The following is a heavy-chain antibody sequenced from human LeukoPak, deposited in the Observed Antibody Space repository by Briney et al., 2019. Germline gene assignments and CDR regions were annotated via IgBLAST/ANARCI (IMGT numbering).Heavy chain of an antibody. CDR2: IYYSGST. CDR1: GGSISSGAFY. Sequence: SQTLSLTCTVSGGSISSGAFYWSWIRQHPGKGLEWIGCIYYSGSTYYNPSLKSRVTMSVDTSKNLFSLRLSSVTAADTAVYYCARRSNTHLDYWGQGTLVTVSS. V-gene: IGHV4-31*03. J-gene: IGHJ4*02. CDR3: ARRSNTHLDY.